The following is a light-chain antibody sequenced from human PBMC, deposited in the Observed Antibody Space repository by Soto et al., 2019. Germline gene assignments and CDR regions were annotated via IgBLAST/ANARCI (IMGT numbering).Light chain of an antibody. Sequence: DVQVTQSPATLSSSVGDIVTITWLASQSISSWLAWYQQKPGKAPKLLIYDASSLESGVPSRFSGSGSGTEFTLTISSLQPDDFATYYCQQYNSYSRTVGQGTKVDI. CDR2: DAS. CDR3: QQYNSYSRT. J-gene: IGKJ1*01. CDR1: QSISSW. V-gene: IGKV1-5*01.